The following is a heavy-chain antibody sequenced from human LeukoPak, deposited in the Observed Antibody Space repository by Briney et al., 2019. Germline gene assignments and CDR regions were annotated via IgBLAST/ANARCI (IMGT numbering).Heavy chain of an antibody. V-gene: IGHV3-23*01. CDR1: GFTSSSYA. J-gene: IGHJ4*02. CDR3: AKAHGGSYSYLDY. CDR2: ISGSGGST. D-gene: IGHD1-26*01. Sequence: GGSLRLSCAASGFTSSSYAMSWVRQAPGKGLEWVSAISGSGGSTYYADSVKGRFTISRDNPKNTLYLQMNSLRAEDTAVYYCAKAHGGSYSYLDYWGQGTLVTVSS.